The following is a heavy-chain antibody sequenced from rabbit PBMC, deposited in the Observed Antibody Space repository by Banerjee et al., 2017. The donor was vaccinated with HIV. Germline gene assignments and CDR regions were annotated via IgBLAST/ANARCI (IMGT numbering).Heavy chain of an antibody. CDR2: IYGGSSGNT. V-gene: IGHV1S45*01. CDR3: ARGYTGAGYAL. Sequence: QQQLEESGGGLVKPEGSLTLTCTASGFSFSSIYWICWVRQAPGKGLEGIACIYGGSSGNTYYASWAKGRFTISKTSSTTVTLQMTSLTAADTATYFCARGYTGAGYALWGPGSLVTVS. J-gene: IGHJ4*01. D-gene: IGHD6-1*01. CDR1: GFSFSSIYW.